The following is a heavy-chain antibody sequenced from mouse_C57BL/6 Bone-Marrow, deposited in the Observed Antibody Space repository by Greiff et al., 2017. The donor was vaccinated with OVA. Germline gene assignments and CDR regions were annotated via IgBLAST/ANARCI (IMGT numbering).Heavy chain of an antibody. CDR1: GYTFTSYW. Sequence: QVQLQQPGTELVKPGASVKLSCKASGYTFTSYWMHRVKQRPGQGLEWIGNINPSNGGTNYNEKFKSKATLTVDKSSSTAYMQLSSLTAEDSAVYYCAREGGYYWYFDVWGTGTTVTVSS. V-gene: IGHV1-53*01. D-gene: IGHD1-1*02. CDR2: INPSNGGT. J-gene: IGHJ1*03. CDR3: AREGGYYWYFDV.